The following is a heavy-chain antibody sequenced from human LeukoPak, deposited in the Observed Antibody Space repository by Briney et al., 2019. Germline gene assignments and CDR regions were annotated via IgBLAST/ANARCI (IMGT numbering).Heavy chain of an antibody. Sequence: ASVKVSCKASGYTFTSYYMHWVRQAPGQGLEWMGVINPSGGGTSYAQKFQGRVTMTRDTSTSTVYMELSSLRSEDTAVYYCARDLNWDFDYWGQGTLVTVSS. CDR3: ARDLNWDFDY. J-gene: IGHJ4*02. V-gene: IGHV1-46*01. CDR1: GYTFTSYY. D-gene: IGHD7-27*01. CDR2: INPSGGGT.